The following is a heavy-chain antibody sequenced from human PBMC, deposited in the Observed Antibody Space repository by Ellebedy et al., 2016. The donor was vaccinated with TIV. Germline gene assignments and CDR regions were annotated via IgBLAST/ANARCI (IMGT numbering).Heavy chain of an antibody. CDR2: ISNDGRNR. CDR1: GFTFSPYT. Sequence: GESLKISCAASGFTFSPYTLHWVRQAPGKGLEWVALISNDGRNRYYADSVKGRLTVSRDNSKNTMFLQMNSLRAEGTSVYYCSSETSFYDASGPGTLGFWGQGTLVTVSS. V-gene: IGHV3-30-3*01. J-gene: IGHJ4*02. CDR3: SSETSFYDASGPGTLGF. D-gene: IGHD3-22*01.